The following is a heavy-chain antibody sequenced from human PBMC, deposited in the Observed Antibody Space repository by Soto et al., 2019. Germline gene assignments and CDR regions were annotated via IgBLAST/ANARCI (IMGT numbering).Heavy chain of an antibody. V-gene: IGHV2-70*01. D-gene: IGHD4-4*01. CDR1: GFSLSTSGMC. CDR3: ARAHYSNYCRDAFDI. Sequence: GSVPTLVNPTQTLTLTCTFSGFSLSTSGMCVSWIRQPPGKALEWLALIDWDDDKYYSTSLKTRLTISKDTSKNQVVLTMTNMDPVDTATYYCARAHYSNYCRDAFDIWGQGTMVTVSS. CDR2: IDWDDDK. J-gene: IGHJ3*02.